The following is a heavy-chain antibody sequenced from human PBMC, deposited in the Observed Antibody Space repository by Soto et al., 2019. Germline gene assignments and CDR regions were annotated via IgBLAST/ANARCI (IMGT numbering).Heavy chain of an antibody. CDR3: ARRRFMVRGVNDAFDI. Sequence: SSETLSLTCTVSGGSISSSSYYWGWIRQPPGKGLEWIGSIYYSGSTYYNPSLKSRVTISVDTSKNQFSLKLSSVTAADTAVYYCARRRFMVRGVNDAFDIWGQGTMVTVSS. J-gene: IGHJ3*02. CDR2: IYYSGST. D-gene: IGHD3-10*01. CDR1: GGSISSSSYY. V-gene: IGHV4-39*01.